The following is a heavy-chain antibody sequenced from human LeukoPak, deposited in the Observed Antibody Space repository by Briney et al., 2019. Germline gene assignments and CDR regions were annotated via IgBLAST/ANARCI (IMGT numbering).Heavy chain of an antibody. V-gene: IGHV1-58*01. D-gene: IGHD3-3*01. Sequence: SVKVSCKASGFTFTSSAVQWVRQARGQRLEWIGWIVVGSGNTNYAQKFQERVTITRDMSTSTAYMELSSLRSEDTAVYYCAATGEGVVNLYYFDYWGQGTLVTVSS. CDR2: IVVGSGNT. CDR3: AATGEGVVNLYYFDY. CDR1: GFTFTSSA. J-gene: IGHJ4*02.